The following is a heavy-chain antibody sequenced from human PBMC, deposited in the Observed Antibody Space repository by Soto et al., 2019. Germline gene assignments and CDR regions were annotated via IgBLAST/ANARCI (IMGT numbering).Heavy chain of an antibody. CDR1: GFSFNTFD. CDR3: TKGAWLDY. J-gene: IGHJ4*02. D-gene: IGHD5-12*01. Sequence: EVQVLESGGDLVEPGGSLRLSCAASGFSFNTFDMSWVRQAPGKGLEWVSVILGRDDTTYYADSVKGRFIISRDTFKNTLHLQMNSLRVEDTALYFCTKGAWLDYWGQGTLVTVSS. CDR2: ILGRDDTT. V-gene: IGHV3-23*01.